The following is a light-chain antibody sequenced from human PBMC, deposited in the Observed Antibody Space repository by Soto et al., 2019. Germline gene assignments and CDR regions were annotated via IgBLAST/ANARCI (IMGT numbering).Light chain of an antibody. J-gene: IGKJ4*01. V-gene: IGKV3-20*01. Sequence: EIVLTQSPGTLSLSPGEGATLSCRASQSVRNNYLAWYQQKPGQAPSLLIYGASARATGIPDRFSGSGSGTDFTLTISGLEPEDFAVYYCQQYDDSPRLTFGGGTSVEIK. CDR3: QQYDDSPRLT. CDR1: QSVRNNY. CDR2: GAS.